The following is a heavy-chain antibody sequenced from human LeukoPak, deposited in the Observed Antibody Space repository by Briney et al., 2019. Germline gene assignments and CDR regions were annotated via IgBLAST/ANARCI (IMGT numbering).Heavy chain of an antibody. V-gene: IGHV3-15*01. CDR3: TTNGLRLGELSYPGYFDY. D-gene: IGHD3-16*02. J-gene: IGHJ4*02. CDR2: IKSKTDGGTT. Sequence: PGGSLRLSCAASGFTFSNAWMSWVRQAPGKGLEWVGRIKSKTDGGTTDYAAPVKGRSTISRDDSKNTLYLQMNSLKTEDTAVYYCTTNGLRLGELSYPGYFDYWGQGTLVTVSS. CDR1: GFTFSNAW.